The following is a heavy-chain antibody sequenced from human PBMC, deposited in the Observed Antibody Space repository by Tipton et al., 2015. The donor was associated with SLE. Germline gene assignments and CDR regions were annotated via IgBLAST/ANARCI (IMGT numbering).Heavy chain of an antibody. J-gene: IGHJ5*02. CDR1: GGSISSSSYY. V-gene: IGHV4-39*07. D-gene: IGHD2-2*01. CDR2: IYYSGST. Sequence: TLSLTCTVSGGSISSSSYYWGWIRQPPGKGLEWIGSIYYSGSTYYNPSLKSRVTISVDTSKNQFSLKLSSVTAADTAVYYCARIWLSYCSSTSCSGLLWFDPWGQGTLVTVSS. CDR3: ARIWLSYCSSTSCSGLLWFDP.